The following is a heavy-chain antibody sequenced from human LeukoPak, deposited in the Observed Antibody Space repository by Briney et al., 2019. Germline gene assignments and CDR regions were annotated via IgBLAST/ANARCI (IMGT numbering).Heavy chain of an antibody. CDR1: GGSFSGYY. CDR2: INHSGST. J-gene: IGHJ4*02. Sequence: PSETLSLTCAVYGGSFSGYYWSWIRQPPGKGLEWIGEINHSGSTNYNPSLEGRVTISVDTSKNQFSLKLSSVTAADTAVYYCARRVAVAATGFDYWGQGTLVTVSS. D-gene: IGHD6-19*01. V-gene: IGHV4-34*01. CDR3: ARRVAVAATGFDY.